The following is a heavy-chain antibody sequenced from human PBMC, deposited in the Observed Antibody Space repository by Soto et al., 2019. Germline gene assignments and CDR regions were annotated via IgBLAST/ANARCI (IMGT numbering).Heavy chain of an antibody. CDR2: ISSSSGTI. CDR3: ARDSLLLRSDDIDY. D-gene: IGHD4-17*01. Sequence: GGSLRLSCAASGFTFSGYSMNWVRQAPGKGLELVSYISSSSGTIYYADSVKGRFTISRDNAKNSLYLQMNSLRVEDTAVYYCARDSLLLRSDDIDYWGQGTLVTVSS. J-gene: IGHJ4*02. CDR1: GFTFSGYS. V-gene: IGHV3-48*01.